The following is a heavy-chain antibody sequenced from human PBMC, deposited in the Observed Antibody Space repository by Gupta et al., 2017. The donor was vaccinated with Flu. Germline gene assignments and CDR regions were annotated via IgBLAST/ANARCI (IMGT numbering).Heavy chain of an antibody. V-gene: IGHV3-64*02. J-gene: IGHJ4*02. D-gene: IGHD2-2*01. CDR3: AREGRFCSGTSCYLFDY. Sequence: PVKGLEYVSAISSNGLDTYYADSVKGRFTISRDNSRNTLYLQMGRLRPNDKAVYYCAREGRFCSGTSCYLFDYWGQGSLVTVSS. CDR2: ISSNGLDT.